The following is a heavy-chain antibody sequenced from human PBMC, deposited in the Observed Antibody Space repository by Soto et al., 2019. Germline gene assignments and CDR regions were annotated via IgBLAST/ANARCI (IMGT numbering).Heavy chain of an antibody. J-gene: IGHJ4*02. CDR2: IDPSDSYT. CDR3: PRQPITMVREIDY. CDR1: GYSFTSYW. Sequence: GESLKISCKGSGYSFTSYWISWVRQMPGKGLEWMGRIDPSDSYTNYSPSFQGHVTISADKSISTAYLQWSSLKASDTAMYYCPRQPITMVREIDYWGQGTLVTVSS. D-gene: IGHD3-10*01. V-gene: IGHV5-10-1*01.